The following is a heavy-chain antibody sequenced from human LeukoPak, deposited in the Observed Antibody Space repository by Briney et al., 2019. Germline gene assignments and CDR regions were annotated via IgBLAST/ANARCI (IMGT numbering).Heavy chain of an antibody. CDR1: GFTFSSYG. Sequence: PGGSLRLSCAASGFTFSSYGMTWVRQAPGKGLEWVSVISGSGGATYYADSVKGRFTISRDNSKNTLYLQMNSLRAEDTAVYYCAKGTPNYYGSSGYYYYGVYWGQGTLVTVSS. CDR3: AKGTPNYYGSSGYYYYGVY. D-gene: IGHD3-22*01. V-gene: IGHV3-23*01. J-gene: IGHJ4*02. CDR2: ISGSGGAT.